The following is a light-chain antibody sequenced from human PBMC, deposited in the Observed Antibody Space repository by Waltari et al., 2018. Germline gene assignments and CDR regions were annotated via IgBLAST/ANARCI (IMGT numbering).Light chain of an antibody. J-gene: IGKJ1*01. V-gene: IGKV3-20*01. CDR1: QSVSKY. CDR3: QQYVSLPAT. Sequence: EIVLTQSPGTLSLSPGDRAILSCRARQSVSKYLAWYQQKPGQAPRLLIYGASSRATGIPYRFSGSGSGTDFSLTISRLEPEDFAVYYCQQYVSLPATFGQGTKVEIE. CDR2: GAS.